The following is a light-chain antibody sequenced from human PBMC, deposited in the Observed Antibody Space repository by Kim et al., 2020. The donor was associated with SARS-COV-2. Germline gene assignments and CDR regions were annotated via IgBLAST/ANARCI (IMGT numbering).Light chain of an antibody. CDR1: QSISNN. Sequence: EIEVTQSPATVSGSPGERVALTCRASQSISNNLAWYQQKPGQAPRLLIYGASTRATGIPARFSGSGSGTEFTLTISSLQSEDFAVYYCQHNNNRPLMYTFGQGTKLEI. CDR2: GAS. CDR3: QHNNNRPLMYT. V-gene: IGKV3-15*01. J-gene: IGKJ2*01.